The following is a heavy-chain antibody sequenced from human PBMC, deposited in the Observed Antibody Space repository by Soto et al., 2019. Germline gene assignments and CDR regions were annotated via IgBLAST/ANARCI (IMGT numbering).Heavy chain of an antibody. D-gene: IGHD3-16*01. V-gene: IGHV3-33*01. J-gene: IGHJ4*02. CDR1: GSIFSGYG. CDR2: IWYDGSNK. Sequence: QEHLVESGGGVVQPGRSLRLSCAASGSIFSGYGMHWVRQAPGKGLEWVAVIWYDGSNKYYADSVKGRFTISRDNSKNMLYLKMDGLGAEDTAVYYCARDGFGGTAFRGFCDYWGQGTLVTVSS. CDR3: ARDGFGGTAFRGFCDY.